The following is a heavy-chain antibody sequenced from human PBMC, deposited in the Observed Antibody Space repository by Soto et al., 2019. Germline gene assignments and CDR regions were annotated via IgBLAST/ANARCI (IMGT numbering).Heavy chain of an antibody. V-gene: IGHV2-5*02. CDR3: AHRPPGIAAAGHNFDY. CDR1: GFSLSTSGVG. Sequence: QITLKESGPTLVKPTQTLTLTCTFSGFSLSTSGVGVGWIRQPPGKALEWLALIYWDDDKRYSPSLKSRLTITKDTSKNQVVLTMTNMDPVDTATYYCAHRPPGIAAAGHNFDYWGQGTLVTVSS. J-gene: IGHJ4*02. D-gene: IGHD6-13*01. CDR2: IYWDDDK.